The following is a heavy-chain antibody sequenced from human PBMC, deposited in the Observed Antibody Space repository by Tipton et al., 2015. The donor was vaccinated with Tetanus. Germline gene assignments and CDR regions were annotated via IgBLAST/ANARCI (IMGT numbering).Heavy chain of an antibody. CDR1: GFIPSDYY. Sequence: SLRLSCAATGFIPSDYYMEWFRQAPGKGPEWVGRIRNKANRDTNEYAASVKGRFTISRDDSKNSLYLQMSSLRADDTAVYYCARALIEAAGDYGDYWGQGTLVTVSS. J-gene: IGHJ4*02. D-gene: IGHD6-13*01. CDR2: IRNKANRDTN. V-gene: IGHV3-72*01. CDR3: ARALIEAAGDYGDY.